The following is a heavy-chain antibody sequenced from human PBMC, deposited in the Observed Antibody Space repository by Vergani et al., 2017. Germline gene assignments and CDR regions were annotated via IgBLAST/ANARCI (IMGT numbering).Heavy chain of an antibody. V-gene: IGHV1-69*02. Sequence: QVQLVQSGAEVKKPGSSVKVSCKASGATFSSYTISWVRQAPGQGLEWMGRIIPILGIANYAQKFQGRVTITADKSTSTAYMELSSLRSEDTAVYYCASAVVTDYYYYGMDVWGQGTTVTVSS. CDR2: IIPILGIA. J-gene: IGHJ6*02. CDR3: ASAVVTDYYYYGMDV. CDR1: GATFSSYT. D-gene: IGHD4-23*01.